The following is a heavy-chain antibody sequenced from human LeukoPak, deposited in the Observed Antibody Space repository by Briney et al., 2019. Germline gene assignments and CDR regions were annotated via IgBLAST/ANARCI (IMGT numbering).Heavy chain of an antibody. CDR3: ARDGGIRFPVTNWFDP. V-gene: IGHV4-38-2*02. D-gene: IGHD3-3*01. Sequence: SEALSLTCTVSGYSISSGYYWGWIRQPPGKGLEWIASIYHSGSTYYNLSLKSRVTISVDTSKNQFSLKLSSVTATDTAVYYCARDGGIRFPVTNWFDPWGQGILVTVSS. CDR1: GYSISSGYY. CDR2: IYHSGST. J-gene: IGHJ5*02.